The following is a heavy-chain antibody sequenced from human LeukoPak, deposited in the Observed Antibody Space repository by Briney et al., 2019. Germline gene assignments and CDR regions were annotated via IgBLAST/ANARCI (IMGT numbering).Heavy chain of an antibody. D-gene: IGHD6-13*01. CDR2: IRYDGSNK. CDR1: GFTFSSYG. J-gene: IGHJ4*02. Sequence: GGSLRLSCAASGFTFSSYGMHWVRQAPGKELEWVAFIRYDGSNKYYADSGKGRFTISRDNSKNTLYLQMNSLRAEDTAVYYCAKDPRIGAAAGTGSDYWGRGTLVTVSS. V-gene: IGHV3-30*02. CDR3: AKDPRIGAAAGTGSDY.